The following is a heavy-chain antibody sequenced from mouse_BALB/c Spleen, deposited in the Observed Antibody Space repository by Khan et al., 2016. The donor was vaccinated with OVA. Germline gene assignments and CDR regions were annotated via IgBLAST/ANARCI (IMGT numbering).Heavy chain of an antibody. J-gene: IGHJ2*01. V-gene: IGHV1S136*01. CDR3: ARGSRQSYFFDY. CDR1: GYTFTNYV. D-gene: IGHD6-1*01. Sequence: VQLQQSGPELVKPGASVKMSCKASGYTFTNYVLHWVKQKPGQGLEWIGYINPYNGGTNYNEKFKGKATLASDKSSITAYMELSSLTSEDSAVYYCARGSRQSYFFDYWGEGTTLTLSS. CDR2: INPYNGGT.